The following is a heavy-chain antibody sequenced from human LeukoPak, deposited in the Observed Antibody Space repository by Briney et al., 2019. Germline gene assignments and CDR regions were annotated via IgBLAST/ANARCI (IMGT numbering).Heavy chain of an antibody. CDR1: GGSFSGYY. V-gene: IGHV4-34*01. CDR2: INHSGST. Sequence: SETLSLTCAVYGGSFSGYYWSWIRQPPGKGLEWIGEINHSGSTNYNPSLKSRVTISVDTSKNQFSLKLSSVTAADTAVYYCARTREKGGYYYHDAFDIRGQGTMVTVSS. J-gene: IGHJ3*02. D-gene: IGHD3-22*01. CDR3: ARTREKGGYYYHDAFDI.